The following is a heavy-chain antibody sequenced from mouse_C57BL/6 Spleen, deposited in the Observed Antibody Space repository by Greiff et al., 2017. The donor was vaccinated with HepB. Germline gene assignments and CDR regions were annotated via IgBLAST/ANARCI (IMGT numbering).Heavy chain of an antibody. CDR1: GFTFSDAW. CDR2: IRNKANNHAT. V-gene: IGHV6-6*01. J-gene: IGHJ2*01. CDR3: TRVNSNSYYFDY. D-gene: IGHD2-5*01. Sequence: EVQRVESGGGLVQPGGSMKLSCAASGFTFSDAWMDWVRQSPEKGLEWVAEIRNKANNHATYYAESVKGRFTISRDDSKSSVYLQMNSLRAEDTGIYYCTRVNSNSYYFDYWGQGTTLTVSS.